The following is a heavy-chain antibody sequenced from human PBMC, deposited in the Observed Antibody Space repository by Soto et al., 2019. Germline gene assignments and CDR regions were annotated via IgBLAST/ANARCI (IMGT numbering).Heavy chain of an antibody. D-gene: IGHD3-10*01. V-gene: IGHV1-18*01. J-gene: IGHJ4*02. CDR1: GYAFTTYG. CDR3: ARGRYGGY. CDR2: ISAHNGNT. Sequence: QVHLVQSGAEVKKPGASVKVSCKGSGYAFTTYGITWVRQAPGQGLEWMGWISAHNGNTNYAQKLQGRVTVSRDTSTSTAYMELRSLRSDDTAVYYCARGRYGGYWGQGALVTVSS.